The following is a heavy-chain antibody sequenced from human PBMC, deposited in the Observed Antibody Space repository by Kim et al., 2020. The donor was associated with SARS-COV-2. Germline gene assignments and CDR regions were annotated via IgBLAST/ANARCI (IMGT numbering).Heavy chain of an antibody. CDR1: GFTFSSYW. V-gene: IGHV3-7*03. CDR2: LNQDGSAK. J-gene: IGHJ5*02. D-gene: IGHD2-21*01. CDR3: VRGIPSA. Sequence: GGSLRLSCAASGFTFSSYWMSWVRQAPGKGLEWVANLNQDGSAKFYVDPVKGRFTISRDNAKNSVFLQTNSLRAEDTAVYYCVRGIPSAWGQGTLVTVSS.